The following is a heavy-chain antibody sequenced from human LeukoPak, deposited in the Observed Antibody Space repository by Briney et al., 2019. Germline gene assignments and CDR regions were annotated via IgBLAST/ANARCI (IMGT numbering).Heavy chain of an antibody. CDR2: VYSGGTT. V-gene: IGHV3-66*02. Sequence: GGSLRLSCAASGLSVTNYYMNWVRQAPGKGLEWVSVVYSGGTTDFADSVKGRFTISRDNSKSTVYLQMNSLRVEDAAVYYCSKGLTSDFGGDLDPWGQGTLVTVSS. J-gene: IGHJ5*02. CDR1: GLSVTNYY. CDR3: SKGLTSDFGGDLDP. D-gene: IGHD3-10*01.